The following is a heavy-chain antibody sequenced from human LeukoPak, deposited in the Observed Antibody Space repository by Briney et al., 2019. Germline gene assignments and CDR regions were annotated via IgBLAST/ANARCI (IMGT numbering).Heavy chain of an antibody. CDR3: ARVWHYYGSGSYWDAFDI. CDR2: IYTSGST. Sequence: PSETLSLTCTVSGGSISSYCGSWIRQPPGKGLEWIGYIYTSGSTNYNPSLKSRVTISVDTSKNQFSLKLSSVTAADTAVYYCARVWHYYGSGSYWDAFDIWGQGTMVTVSS. CDR1: GGSISSYC. D-gene: IGHD3-10*01. J-gene: IGHJ3*02. V-gene: IGHV4-4*09.